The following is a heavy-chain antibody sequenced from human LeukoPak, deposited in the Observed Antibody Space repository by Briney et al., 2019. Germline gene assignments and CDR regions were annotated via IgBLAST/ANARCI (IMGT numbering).Heavy chain of an antibody. Sequence: GGSLRLSCVASGFTFSSYGMHWVRQAPGKGLEWVAFISYDGINENIADSVKGRFIISRDNSKNTLYLQMNSLRAEDTAVYYCAKGPAPRLGEFSYHALVDYWGQGTLVTVSS. CDR1: GFTFSSYG. D-gene: IGHD3-16*02. CDR2: ISYDGINE. CDR3: AKGPAPRLGEFSYHALVDY. J-gene: IGHJ4*02. V-gene: IGHV3-30*18.